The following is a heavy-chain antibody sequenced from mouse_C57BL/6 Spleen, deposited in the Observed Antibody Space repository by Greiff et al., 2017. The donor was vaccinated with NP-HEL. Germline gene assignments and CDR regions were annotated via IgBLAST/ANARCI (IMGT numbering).Heavy chain of an antibody. CDR3: ARGGDYYAMDD. CDR2: ISDGGSYT. Sequence: EVQVVESGGGLVKPGGSLKLSCAASGFTFSSYAMSWVRQTPEKRLEWVATISDGGSYTYYPDNVKGRFTISRDNAKNNLYLQMSHLKSEDTAMYYCARGGDYYAMDDWGKGTSVTVSS. J-gene: IGHJ4*01. CDR1: GFTFSSYA. V-gene: IGHV5-4*01.